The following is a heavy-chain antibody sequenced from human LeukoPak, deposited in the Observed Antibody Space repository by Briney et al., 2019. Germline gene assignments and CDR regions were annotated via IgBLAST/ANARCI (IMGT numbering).Heavy chain of an antibody. J-gene: IGHJ4*02. Sequence: GGSLRLSCAASGFTFSTYAMSWVRQAPGKGLEWVSLISPAGGSIYYADSVKGRFTISRDHSENTLYLQMSSLRTEDTAVYYCAKRHCSGGSCFSGVDYWGQGTLVTVSS. V-gene: IGHV3-23*01. CDR1: GFTFSTYA. D-gene: IGHD2-15*01. CDR3: AKRHCSGGSCFSGVDY. CDR2: ISPAGGSI.